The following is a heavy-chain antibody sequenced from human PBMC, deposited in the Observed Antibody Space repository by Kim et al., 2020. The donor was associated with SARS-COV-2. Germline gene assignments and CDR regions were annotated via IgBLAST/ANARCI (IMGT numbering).Heavy chain of an antibody. Sequence: RFTISRDDSKNTLYLQMNSLKTEDTAVYYCTTDRGDYAVGGYYYYYGMDVWGQGTTVTVSS. V-gene: IGHV3-15*01. J-gene: IGHJ6*02. D-gene: IGHD4-17*01. CDR3: TTDRGDYAVGGYYYYYGMDV.